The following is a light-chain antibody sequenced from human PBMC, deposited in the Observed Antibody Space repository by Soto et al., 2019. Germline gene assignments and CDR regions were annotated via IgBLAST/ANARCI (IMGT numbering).Light chain of an antibody. J-gene: IGKJ3*01. Sequence: DIVMTQSPLSLPVTPGEPASISCRSSQSLLHSNGYNYLDWYLQKPGQSPQLLIYLGSNRASGVPDRFSGSGSGTDFPLTISRVEAEDVGVYYCMQDLQTPPGGVTFGPGTKVDIK. CDR2: LGS. CDR1: QSLLHSNGYNY. V-gene: IGKV2-28*01. CDR3: MQDLQTPPGGVT.